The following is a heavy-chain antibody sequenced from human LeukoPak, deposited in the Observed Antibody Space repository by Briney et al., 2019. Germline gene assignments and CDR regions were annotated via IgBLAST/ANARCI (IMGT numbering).Heavy chain of an antibody. CDR3: AKDPWATVTTHLLDYFDY. J-gene: IGHJ4*02. D-gene: IGHD4-17*01. V-gene: IGHV3-23*01. CDR1: GFTFSSYA. Sequence: PGGSLRLSCAASGFTFSSYAMSWVRQAPGKGLEWVSAISGSGGSTYYADSVKGRFTISRDNSKNTLYLQMNSLRAEDTAVYYCAKDPWATVTTHLLDYFDYWGQGTLVTVSS. CDR2: ISGSGGST.